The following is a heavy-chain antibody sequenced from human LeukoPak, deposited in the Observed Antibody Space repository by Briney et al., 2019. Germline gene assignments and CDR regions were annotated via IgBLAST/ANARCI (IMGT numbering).Heavy chain of an antibody. Sequence: GASVKVSCKASGYTFTSYGISWVRHAPAQGLEWMGWISANNGNTNYAQKLQGRLTMTTDTSTSTAYMGLRSLRSADTAAYYCVSGLGEDILMVSSSAYYGRDVGGKGPTATAS. J-gene: IGHJ6*04. CDR3: VSGLGEDILMVSSSAYYGRDV. D-gene: IGHD3-9*01. V-gene: IGHV1-18*04. CDR1: GYTFTSYG. CDR2: ISANNGNT.